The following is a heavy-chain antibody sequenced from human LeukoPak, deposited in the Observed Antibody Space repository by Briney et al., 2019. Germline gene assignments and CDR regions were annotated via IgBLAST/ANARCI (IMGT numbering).Heavy chain of an antibody. Sequence: SETLSLTCSVSGGSISTNNYYWGWIRQPPGKGLEWIGTIYYSGSTYYNPSLESRVTISVDTSKNQFSLKLSSVTAADTAVYYCAREEGRSSWYLGYAFDIWGQGTMVTVSS. CDR3: AREEGRSSWYLGYAFDI. CDR2: IYYSGST. J-gene: IGHJ3*02. D-gene: IGHD6-13*01. CDR1: GGSISTNNYY. V-gene: IGHV4-39*07.